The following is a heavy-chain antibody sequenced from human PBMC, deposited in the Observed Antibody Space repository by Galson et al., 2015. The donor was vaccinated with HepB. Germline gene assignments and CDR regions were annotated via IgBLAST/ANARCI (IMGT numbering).Heavy chain of an antibody. CDR3: ARGYYDFWSGYGGYAFDI. Sequence: SVKVSCKASGYTFTSYYMHWVRQAPGQGLERMGIINPSGGSTSYAQKFQGRVTMTRDTSTSTVYMELSSLRSEDTAVYYCARGYYDFWSGYGGYAFDIWGQGTMVTVSS. D-gene: IGHD3-3*01. J-gene: IGHJ3*02. CDR2: INPSGGST. CDR1: GYTFTSYY. V-gene: IGHV1-46*01.